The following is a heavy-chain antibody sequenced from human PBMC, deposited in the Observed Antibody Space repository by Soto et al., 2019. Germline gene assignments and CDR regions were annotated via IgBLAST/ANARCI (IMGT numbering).Heavy chain of an antibody. J-gene: IGHJ4*02. CDR2: AAIDGSNI. D-gene: IGHD6-13*01. V-gene: IGHV3-30*18. CDR1: GFTLSSSG. Sequence: QVQLVESGGGVVQPGTSLRLSCKTSGFTLSSSGMHWVRQAPGKGLERVAVAAIDGSNIYYADSVKGRFTIARDNSKNMLYLQMNSLRPEDTGLYYCVKDSEGGSAWFSYFDYWGQGTLVTVSS. CDR3: VKDSEGGSAWFSYFDY.